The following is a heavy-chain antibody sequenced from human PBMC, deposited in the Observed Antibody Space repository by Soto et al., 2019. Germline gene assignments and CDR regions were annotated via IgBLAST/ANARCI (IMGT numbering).Heavy chain of an antibody. V-gene: IGHV3-30-3*01. J-gene: IGHJ1*01. D-gene: IGHD3-22*01. CDR2: ISHDGNNK. CDR3: AREDESSGYAGTFHH. CDR1: GFTFSNYV. Sequence: PGGSLRLSCASSGFTFSNYVIHLVRQAPGQGLEWVALISHDGNNKQYGDSVTGRFTISRDNSKNTLSLQMDTLRAEDTAVYYCAREDESSGYAGTFHHWGQGTQVTVS.